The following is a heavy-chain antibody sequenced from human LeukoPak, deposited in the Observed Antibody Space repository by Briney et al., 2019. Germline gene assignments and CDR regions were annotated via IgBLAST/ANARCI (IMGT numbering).Heavy chain of an antibody. J-gene: IGHJ4*02. CDR2: ISYDRSNK. V-gene: IGHV3-30-3*01. Sequence: PGRSLRLSCAASGFTFSSYAMHWVRQAPGKGLEWVAVISYDRSNKYYADSVKGRFTISRDNSKNTLYLQMNSLRAEDTAVYYCARGTGTTTEYFDYWGQGTLVTVSS. D-gene: IGHD1-7*01. CDR1: GFTFSSYA. CDR3: ARGTGTTTEYFDY.